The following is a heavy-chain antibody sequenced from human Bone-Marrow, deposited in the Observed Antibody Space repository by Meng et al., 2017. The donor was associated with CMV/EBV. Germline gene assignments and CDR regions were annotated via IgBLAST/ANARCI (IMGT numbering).Heavy chain of an antibody. V-gene: IGHV1-8*03. CDR1: GYTFTSYD. D-gene: IGHD2-2*01. J-gene: IGHJ3*02. CDR3: AREPAHDAFDI. CDR2: MNPNSGNT. Sequence: ASVKVSCKASGYTFTSYDINWVRQATGQGLEWMGWMNPNSGNTGYAQKFQGRVTITRNTSISTAYMELSSLRSEDTAVYYCAREPAHDAFDIWGQGTMVTVSS.